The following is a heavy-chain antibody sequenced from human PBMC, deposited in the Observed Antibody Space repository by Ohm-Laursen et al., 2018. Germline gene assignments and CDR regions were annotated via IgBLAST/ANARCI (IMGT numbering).Heavy chain of an antibody. V-gene: IGHV1-2*02. CDR1: GYTFTGYY. CDR2: INPNSGGA. CDR3: AREGAYYGSGSHSQVD. Sequence: GSSVKVSCKASGYTFTGYYMHWVRQAPGQGLEWMGWINPNSGGANYAQKFQGRVTMTRDTSISTAYMELSGLISDDTAVYYCAREGAYYGSGSHSQVDWGQGTLVTVSS. J-gene: IGHJ4*02. D-gene: IGHD3-10*01.